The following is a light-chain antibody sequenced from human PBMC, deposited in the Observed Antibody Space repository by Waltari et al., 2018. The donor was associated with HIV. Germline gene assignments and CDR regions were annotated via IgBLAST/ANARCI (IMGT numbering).Light chain of an antibody. Sequence: QSMLTQPPSVSGAPGPRVTISCSGSSSNTGARYYVPWYQHIPGTAPKLLIYESTNRPSGVPDRFSASTSGTSASLAITGLQAEDEADYYCQSFDSVVTSSVFGGGTKLTVL. J-gene: IGLJ2*01. CDR1: SSNTGARYY. CDR2: EST. V-gene: IGLV1-40*01. CDR3: QSFDSVVTSSV.